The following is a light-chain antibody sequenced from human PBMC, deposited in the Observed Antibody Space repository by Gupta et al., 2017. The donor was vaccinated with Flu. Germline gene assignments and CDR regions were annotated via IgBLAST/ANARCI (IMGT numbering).Light chain of an antibody. Sequence: GTLAVSPGERATVTCRARQGVSISYLALYQQKPGQAPRLLIYGASSRTTGIPDMFGGRGSGTDFTLTISRLEPEDVAVYYWQQNSSSPLTFGGGTKVEIK. CDR1: QGVSISY. V-gene: IGKV3-20*01. J-gene: IGKJ4*01. CDR3: QQNSSSPLT. CDR2: GAS.